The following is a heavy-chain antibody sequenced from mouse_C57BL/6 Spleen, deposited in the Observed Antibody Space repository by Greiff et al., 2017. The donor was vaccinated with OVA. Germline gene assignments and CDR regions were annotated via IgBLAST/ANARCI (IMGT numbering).Heavy chain of an antibody. Sequence: QVQLQQSGAELVRPGSSVKLSCKASGYTFTSYWMDWVKQRPGQGLEWIGNIYPSDSETHYNQKFKDKATLTVDKSSSTAYMQLSSLTSEDSAVYYCARKTVYYFDYWGQGTTLTVSS. J-gene: IGHJ2*01. CDR3: ARKTVYYFDY. V-gene: IGHV1-61*01. CDR2: IYPSDSET. CDR1: GYTFTSYW.